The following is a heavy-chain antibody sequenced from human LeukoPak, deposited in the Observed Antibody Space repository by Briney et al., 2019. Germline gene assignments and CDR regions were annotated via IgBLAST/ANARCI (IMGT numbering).Heavy chain of an antibody. D-gene: IGHD1-14*01. CDR1: GFTFDDYA. CDR3: AKDKNLGY. CDR2: ISWNSGSI. V-gene: IGHV3-9*01. Sequence: PGRSLRLSCAASGFTFDDYAMHWVRHAPGKGLEWVSGISWNSGSIGYADSVKGRFTISRDNAKNSLYPQMNSLRAEDTAFYYCAKDKNLGYWGQGTLVTVSS. J-gene: IGHJ4*02.